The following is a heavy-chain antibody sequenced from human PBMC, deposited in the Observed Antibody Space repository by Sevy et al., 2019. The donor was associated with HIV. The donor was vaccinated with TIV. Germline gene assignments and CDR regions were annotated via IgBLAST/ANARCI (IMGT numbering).Heavy chain of an antibody. J-gene: IGHJ4*02. CDR2: LAFGCGEI. CDR3: AREGCTKPQDY. V-gene: IGHV3-23*01. CDR1: GFTFSKYS. Sequence: GGSLRLSCAASGFTFSKYSMSWVRQPPGKGLGWVSTLAFGCGEINYADSVKGRFTISRDNSKSSVYLQMNNPRPEDTAVYYCAREGCTKPQDYWGQGTLVTVSS. D-gene: IGHD2-8*01.